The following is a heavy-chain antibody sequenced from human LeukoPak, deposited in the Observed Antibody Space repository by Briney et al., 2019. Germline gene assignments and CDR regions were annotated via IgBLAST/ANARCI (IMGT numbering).Heavy chain of an antibody. CDR2: INDSGGT. V-gene: IGHV4-34*01. Sequence: SETLSLTCAVHGGSFSGYYWSWIRQPPGKGPELIGEINDSGGTNYNPSLKSRVTISVDTSKNQFSLMLTSVTAVDAAVYWCARGPRRGYSYGWRYYGMDVWGQGTTVTVSS. CDR3: ARGPRRGYSYGWRYYGMDV. J-gene: IGHJ6*02. D-gene: IGHD5-18*01. CDR1: GGSFSGYY.